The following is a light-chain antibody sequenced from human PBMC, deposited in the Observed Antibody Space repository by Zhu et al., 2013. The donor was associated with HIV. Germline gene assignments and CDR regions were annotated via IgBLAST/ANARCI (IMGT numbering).Light chain of an antibody. Sequence: EIVLTQSPGTLSLSPGERATLSCRASPSVSSSYLAWYQQKPGQAPRLLIFGASTRATGVPDRFSGSGSGTDFTLTISRLEPEDFAVYVCQQYGSSPRTFGQG. CDR1: PSVSSSY. J-gene: IGKJ1*01. CDR2: GAS. CDR3: QQYGSSPRT. V-gene: IGKV3-20*01.